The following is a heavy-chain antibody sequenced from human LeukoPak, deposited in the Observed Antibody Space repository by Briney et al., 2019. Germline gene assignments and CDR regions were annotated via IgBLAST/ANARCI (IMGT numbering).Heavy chain of an antibody. J-gene: IGHJ6*03. V-gene: IGHV3-23*01. Sequence: GGSLRLSCAASGFTFSSYAMSWVRQAPGKGLEWVSAISGSGGSTYYADSVKGRFTISRDNSKNTLYLQMNSLRAEDTAVYYCASADYGDSLLYYYYYMDVWGKGTTVTVSS. CDR1: GFTFSSYA. CDR2: ISGSGGST. CDR3: ASADYGDSLLYYYYYMDV. D-gene: IGHD4-17*01.